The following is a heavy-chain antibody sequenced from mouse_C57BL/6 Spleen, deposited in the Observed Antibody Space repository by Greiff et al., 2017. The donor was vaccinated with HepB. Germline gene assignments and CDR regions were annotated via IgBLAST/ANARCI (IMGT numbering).Heavy chain of an antibody. Sequence: EVKLMESGGGLVQPGGSLKLSCAASGFTFSDYYMYWVRQTPEKRLEWVAYISNGGGSTYYPDTVKGRFTISRDNAKNTLYLQMSRLKSEDTAMYYCARQPIYYGNRDAMDYWGQGTSVTVSS. D-gene: IGHD2-1*01. J-gene: IGHJ4*01. V-gene: IGHV5-12*01. CDR2: ISNGGGST. CDR1: GFTFSDYY. CDR3: ARQPIYYGNRDAMDY.